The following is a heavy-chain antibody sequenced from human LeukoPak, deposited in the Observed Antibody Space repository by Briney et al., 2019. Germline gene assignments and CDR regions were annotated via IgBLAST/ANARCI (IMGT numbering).Heavy chain of an antibody. CDR3: AKADGIAAAGNDAFDI. CDR1: GFTFSSYS. V-gene: IGHV3-21*04. J-gene: IGHJ3*02. CDR2: ISSSSSYI. Sequence: PGGSLRLSCAASGFTFSSYSMNWLRQAPGKGLEWVSSISSSSSYIYYADSVKGRFTISRDNSKNTLYLKMNSLRAEDTAVYYCAKADGIAAAGNDAFDIWGQGTMVTVSS. D-gene: IGHD6-13*01.